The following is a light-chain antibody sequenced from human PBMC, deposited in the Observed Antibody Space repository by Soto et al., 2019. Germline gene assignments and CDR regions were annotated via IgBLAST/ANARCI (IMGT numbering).Light chain of an antibody. CDR3: SAWDDRLNGWL. V-gene: IGLV2-14*02. J-gene: IGLJ3*02. CDR2: EGT. CDR1: SSDVGSYDL. Sequence: QSALTQPASVSGPPGQSIVISCNGSSSDVGSYDLVSWYLQYPGKAPKVIIFEGTKRPSGVSDRFSGSNSGTSASLAISGLQSEDEADYYCSAWDDRLNGWLFGGGTQLTVL.